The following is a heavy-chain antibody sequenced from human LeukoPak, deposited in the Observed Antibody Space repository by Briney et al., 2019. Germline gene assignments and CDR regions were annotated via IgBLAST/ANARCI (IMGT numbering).Heavy chain of an antibody. CDR2: IKGDGITI. Sequence: GGSLRLSRAASGFTFSGYWMHWVRQVPGEGLVWVSRIKGDGITITYADSVKGRFTVSRDNAKNTVYLQMNSLRAEDTAVYYCARDKDYGYDYWGQGTLVTVSS. CDR1: GFTFSGYW. J-gene: IGHJ4*02. V-gene: IGHV3-74*01. CDR3: ARDKDYGYDY. D-gene: IGHD5-18*01.